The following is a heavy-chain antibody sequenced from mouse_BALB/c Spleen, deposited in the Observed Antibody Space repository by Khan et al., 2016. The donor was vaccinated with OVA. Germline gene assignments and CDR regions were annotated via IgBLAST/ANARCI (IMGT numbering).Heavy chain of an antibody. Sequence: VQLVESGPGLVAPSQNLSITCTVSGFSLSDYGVSWIRQPPGKGLAWLGVIWGGGSTYYNSALKSRLSISKDNSKSQVFLKMSSLQSDDTAMFYCTKGVWSYYYTLDYWGQGTSVTVSS. CDR2: IWGGGST. V-gene: IGHV2-6-5*01. CDR1: GFSLSDYG. J-gene: IGHJ4*01. CDR3: TKGVWSYYYTLDY.